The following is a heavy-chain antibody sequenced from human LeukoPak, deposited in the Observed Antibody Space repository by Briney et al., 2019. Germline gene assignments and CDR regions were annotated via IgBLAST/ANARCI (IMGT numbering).Heavy chain of an antibody. Sequence: PGGSLRLSCAASGFTFSSYGMHWGRQAPGKGLEWVAFIRDDGSNKYYADSVKGRFTISRDNSRNTLYLQMNSLRAEDTAVYYCAKDQGYSGYDYAEGPYFDYWGQGTLVTVSS. D-gene: IGHD5-12*01. V-gene: IGHV3-30*02. CDR3: AKDQGYSGYDYAEGPYFDY. CDR2: IRDDGSNK. CDR1: GFTFSSYG. J-gene: IGHJ4*02.